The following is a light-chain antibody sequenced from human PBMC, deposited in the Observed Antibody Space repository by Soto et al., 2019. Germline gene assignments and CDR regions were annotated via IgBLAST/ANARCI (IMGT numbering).Light chain of an antibody. CDR1: QSVSGW. CDR2: DAS. V-gene: IGKV1-5*01. CDR3: QQYENFSGT. Sequence: EIQMTQSPSTLSASVGDRVTISCRASQSVSGWLAWYQQKPGEAPKLLIYDASAWPPGIPARFSGSGSGTKFTLTIASLQSEDFATYYCQQYENFSGTFGPGTKVDIK. J-gene: IGKJ1*01.